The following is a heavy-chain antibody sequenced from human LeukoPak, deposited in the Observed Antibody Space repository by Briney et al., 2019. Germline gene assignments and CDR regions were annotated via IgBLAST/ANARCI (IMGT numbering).Heavy chain of an antibody. D-gene: IGHD1-26*01. CDR1: GGSFSGYY. CDR3: AKPPGIVGATTQGGFDP. V-gene: IGHV4-34*01. Sequence: SETLSLTCAVYGGSFSGYYWSWIRQPPGKGLEWIGEINHSGSTNYNPSLKSRVTISVDTSKNQFSLKLSSVTAADTAVYYCAKPPGIVGATTQGGFDPWGQGTLVTVSS. CDR2: INHSGST. J-gene: IGHJ5*02.